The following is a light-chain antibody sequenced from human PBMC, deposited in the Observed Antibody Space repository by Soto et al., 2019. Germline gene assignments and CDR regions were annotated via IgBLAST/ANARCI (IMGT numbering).Light chain of an antibody. CDR3: QAWDNSPHVV. V-gene: IGLV3-1*01. J-gene: IGLJ2*01. CDR1: KLGDKY. CDR2: QDR. Sequence: SYELTQPPSVSVSPGQTATITCSGDKLGDKYVCWYQQKPGQSPLLVIYQDRKRPSGIPERFSGSNSGNTATLTISGTQAMDEADYYCQAWDNSPHVVFGGGTK.